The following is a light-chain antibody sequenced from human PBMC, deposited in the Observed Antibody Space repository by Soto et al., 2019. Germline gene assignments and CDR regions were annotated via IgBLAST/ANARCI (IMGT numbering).Light chain of an antibody. CDR2: GAF. V-gene: IGKV3-15*01. J-gene: IGKJ1*01. CDR3: QQYNDWPLP. CDR1: QSVSSN. Sequence: EIVMTQSPVTLSVSPGERATLSCRASQSVSSNLAWYQQKPGQAPSLLIYGAFTRATGIPARFSGTWSGKELTRAIRSLQSEDFALYYCQQYNDWPLPFGQGTKVDI.